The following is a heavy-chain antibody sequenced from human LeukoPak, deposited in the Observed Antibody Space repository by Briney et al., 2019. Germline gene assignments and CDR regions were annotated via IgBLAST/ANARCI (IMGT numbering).Heavy chain of an antibody. V-gene: IGHV3-64D*06. CDR3: VKADYGDYFHD. J-gene: IGHJ4*02. CDR1: GFTFSSYA. CDR2: ISSNGGST. D-gene: IGHD4-17*01. Sequence: PGGSLRLSCSASGFTFSSYAMHWVRQAPGKGLEYVSAISSNGGSTYYADSVKGRFTISRDNSKNTLYLQMSSLRAEDTAVYYCVKADYGDYFHDWGQGTLVTVSS.